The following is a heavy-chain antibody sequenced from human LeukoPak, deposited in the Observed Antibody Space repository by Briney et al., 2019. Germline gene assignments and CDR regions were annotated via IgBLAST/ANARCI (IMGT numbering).Heavy chain of an antibody. V-gene: IGHV3-23*01. CDR2: ISGSGGST. CDR3: AKDRDSSSWYPLYYYFDY. Sequence: GGSLRLSCAASGFTFSSYAMSWVRQAPGKGLEWVSAISGSGGSTYYADSVKGRFTIPRDNSKNTLYLQMNSLRAEDTAVYYCAKDRDSSSWYPLYYYFDYWGQGALVTVSS. CDR1: GFTFSSYA. D-gene: IGHD6-13*01. J-gene: IGHJ4*02.